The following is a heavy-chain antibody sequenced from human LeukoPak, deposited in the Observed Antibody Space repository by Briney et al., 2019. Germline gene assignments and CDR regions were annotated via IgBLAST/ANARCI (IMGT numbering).Heavy chain of an antibody. D-gene: IGHD1-26*01. CDR2: IYHSGST. CDR3: ARRVGGTHTPFDY. CDR1: GYSISSGYY. V-gene: IGHV4-38-2*02. J-gene: IGHJ4*02. Sequence: SETLSLTCTVSGYSISSGYYWGWIRQPPGKGLEWIGSIYHSGSTYYNPSLKSRVTISVDTSKNQFSLKLSSVTAADTAVYYCARRVGGTHTPFDYWGQGTLVTVSS.